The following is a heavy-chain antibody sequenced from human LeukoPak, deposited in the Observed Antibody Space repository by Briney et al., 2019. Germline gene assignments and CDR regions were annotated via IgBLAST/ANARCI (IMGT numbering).Heavy chain of an antibody. CDR3: ARDHCSSTSCYPRYGMDV. V-gene: IGHV1-69*01. Sequence: SVTVSCKASGGTFSIYAISWVRQAPGQGLEWMGGIIPIFGTANYAQKFQGRVTITADESTSTAYMELSSLRSEDTAVYYCARDHCSSTSCYPRYGMDVWGQGTTVTVSS. J-gene: IGHJ6*02. CDR2: IIPIFGTA. CDR1: GGTFSIYA. D-gene: IGHD2-2*01.